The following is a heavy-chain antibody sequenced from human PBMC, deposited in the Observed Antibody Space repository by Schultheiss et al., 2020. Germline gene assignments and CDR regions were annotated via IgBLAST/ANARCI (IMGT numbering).Heavy chain of an antibody. CDR2: IYYSGST. J-gene: IGHJ6*03. CDR1: GGSISSSSYY. V-gene: IGHV4-39*07. D-gene: IGHD3-10*01. CDR3: ARGPVTMVRGITYYMDV. Sequence: SATLSLTCTVSGGSISSSSYYWGWIRQPPGKGLEWIGYIYYSGSTYYNPSLKSRVTISVDTSKNQFSLKLSSVTAADTAVYYCARGPVTMVRGITYYMDVWGKGTTVTVSS.